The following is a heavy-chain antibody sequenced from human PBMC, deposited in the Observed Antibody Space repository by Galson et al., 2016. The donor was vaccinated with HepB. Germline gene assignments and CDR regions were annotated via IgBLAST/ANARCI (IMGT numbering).Heavy chain of an antibody. D-gene: IGHD3-3*01. CDR1: GFTLTDSA. J-gene: IGHJ6*02. Sequence: SVKVSCKASGFTLTDSAVQWVRQARGQRLEWIGWNVVGSGITNYAQNFQERVPMTRDMSTSKADMEMSSLRYEDTAVYYWAAAIRPSYDCWSGYFPEDDYYYGVDVWGQGTTVTVSS. CDR2: NVVGSGIT. V-gene: IGHV1-58*01. CDR3: AAAIRPSYDCWSGYFPEDDYYYGVDV.